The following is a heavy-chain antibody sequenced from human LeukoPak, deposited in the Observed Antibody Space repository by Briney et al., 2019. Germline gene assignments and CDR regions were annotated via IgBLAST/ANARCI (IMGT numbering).Heavy chain of an antibody. J-gene: IGHJ3*02. Sequence: PGGSLRLSCAASGFTLSSYEMNWVRQAPGKGLEWVSYISSSGSTIYYADSVKGRFTISRDNAKNSLYLQMNSLRAEDTAVYYCARDGVFGAFDIWGQGTMVTVS. D-gene: IGHD3-10*02. V-gene: IGHV3-48*03. CDR1: GFTLSSYE. CDR3: ARDGVFGAFDI. CDR2: ISSSGSTI.